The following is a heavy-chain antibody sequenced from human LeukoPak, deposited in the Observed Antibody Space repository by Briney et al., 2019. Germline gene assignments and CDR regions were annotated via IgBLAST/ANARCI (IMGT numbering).Heavy chain of an antibody. CDR1: GFFLRNHW. CDR2: IKQDGSEK. Sequence: GGSLRLSCAASGFFLRNHWMSWVRQAPGKGLEWVAIIKQDGSEKYYVDSVKGRFTISRDNAKNSLYLEMNSLRDEDTAVYYCATSRGYDFDYWGQGTLVTVSS. V-gene: IGHV3-7*02. J-gene: IGHJ4*02. CDR3: ATSRGYDFDY. D-gene: IGHD2-15*01.